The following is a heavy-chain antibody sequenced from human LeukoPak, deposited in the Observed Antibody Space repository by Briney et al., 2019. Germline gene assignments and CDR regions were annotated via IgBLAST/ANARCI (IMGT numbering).Heavy chain of an antibody. CDR3: ARHNKWELLNFDY. D-gene: IGHD1-26*01. J-gene: IGHJ4*02. V-gene: IGHV4-4*09. CDR2: IYTSGST. Sequence: PSETLTLTCTVSGGSISSYYWSWIRQPPGKGLEWIGYIYTSGSTNYNPSLKSRVTISVDTSKNQFSLKLSSVTAADTAVYYCARHNKWELLNFDYWGQGTLVTVSS. CDR1: GGSISSYY.